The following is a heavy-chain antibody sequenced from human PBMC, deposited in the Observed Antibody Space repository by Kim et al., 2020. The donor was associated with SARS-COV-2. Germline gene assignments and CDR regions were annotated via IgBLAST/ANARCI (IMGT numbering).Heavy chain of an antibody. CDR3: ARNNNFYDS. Sequence: ETLSLTCTVSGGSISSYYWSWIRQPPGKGLEWIGYIYYSGSTNYNPSLKSRVTMSVDTSKNQFSLKLSSVTAADTADYYCARNNNFYDSWGQGTLVTV. CDR1: GGSISSYY. J-gene: IGHJ4*02. CDR2: IYYSGST. D-gene: IGHD3-3*01. V-gene: IGHV4-59*08.